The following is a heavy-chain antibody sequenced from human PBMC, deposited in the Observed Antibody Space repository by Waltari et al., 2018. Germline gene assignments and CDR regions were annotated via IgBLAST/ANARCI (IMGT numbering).Heavy chain of an antibody. J-gene: IGHJ4*02. CDR3: VRDSRY. CDR1: AFNFSSYW. CDR2: IKSDGSST. V-gene: IGHV3-74*01. Sequence: EVQLAESGGGLVQPGGSLSRSCAASAFNFSSYWMPWVRQTPGNGLLWVALIKSDGSSTTYADSVRGRFTISRDNAKNTLYLQMNGLRAEDTAVYYCVRDSRYWGQGTLVTVSS.